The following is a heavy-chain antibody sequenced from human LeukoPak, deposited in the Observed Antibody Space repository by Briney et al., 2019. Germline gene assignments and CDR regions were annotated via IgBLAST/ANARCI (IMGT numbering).Heavy chain of an antibody. D-gene: IGHD6-13*01. V-gene: IGHV3-9*01. J-gene: IGHJ4*02. CDR1: GFTFDDYA. Sequence: GGSLRLSCAASGFTFDDYAMHWVRQAPGKGLEWVSGISWDSGSIGYADSVKGRFTISRDNAKNSLYLQMNSLRAEDAAVYYCARDFRQLGYWGQGTLVTVSS. CDR2: ISWDSGSI. CDR3: ARDFRQLGY.